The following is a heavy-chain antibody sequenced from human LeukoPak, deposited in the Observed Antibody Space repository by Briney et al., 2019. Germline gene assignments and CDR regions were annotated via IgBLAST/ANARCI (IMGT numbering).Heavy chain of an antibody. CDR3: ASLGTDGLEGLLWFGEPRLVFDY. V-gene: IGHV4-61*02. J-gene: IGHJ4*02. CDR1: GGSISSGSYY. CDR2: IYTSGST. Sequence: PSETLSLTCTVSGGSISSGSYYWSWIRQPAGKGLEWIGRIYTSGSTNYNPSLKSRVTISVDTSKNQFSLKLSSVTAAGTAVYYCASLGTDGLEGLLWFGEPRLVFDYWGQGTLVTVSS. D-gene: IGHD3-10*01.